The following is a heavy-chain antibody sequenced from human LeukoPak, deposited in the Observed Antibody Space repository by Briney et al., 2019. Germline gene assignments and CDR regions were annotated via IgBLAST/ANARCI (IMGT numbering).Heavy chain of an antibody. CDR1: GGSIISGTHY. CDR3: ARDHIHADYYGMDV. V-gene: IGHV4-31*03. CDR2: IYHSGST. J-gene: IGHJ6*02. Sequence: SQTLSLTCTVSGGSIISGTHYWSWIRQHPGKGLEWIGYIYHSGSTYYNPSPKSRVTMSVDTSKNQYSLKLISVTAADTAVYYCARDHIHADYYGMDVWGQGTTVTVSS.